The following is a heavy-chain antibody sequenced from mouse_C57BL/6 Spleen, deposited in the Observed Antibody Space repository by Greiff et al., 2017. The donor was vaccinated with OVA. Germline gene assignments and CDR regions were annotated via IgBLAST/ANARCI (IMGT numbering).Heavy chain of an antibody. CDR2: IDPSDSYT. D-gene: IGHD2-2*01. CDR1: GYTFTSYW. V-gene: IGHV1-69*01. CDR3: ARSYYGYSCDY. J-gene: IGHJ2*01. Sequence: QVQLQQPGAELVMPGASVKLSCKASGYTFTSYWMHWVKQRPGQGLEWIGEIDPSDSYTNYNQKFKGKSTLTVDKSSSTAYMQLSSLTSEDSAVYYCARSYYGYSCDYWGQGTTLTVSS.